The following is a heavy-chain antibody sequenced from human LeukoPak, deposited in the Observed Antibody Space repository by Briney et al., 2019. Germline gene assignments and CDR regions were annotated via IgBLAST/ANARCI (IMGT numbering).Heavy chain of an antibody. J-gene: IGHJ4*02. V-gene: IGHV4-34*01. CDR3: ARTQSQSGSYRYYFAY. D-gene: IGHD1-26*01. Sequence: SETLSLTCAVYGESLNSYYWSWVRQPPGEGLEWIGEIYESGTTNYNPSLKSRVTMSVNPSKNQFSLNLHSVTAADTAMYYCARTQSQSGSYRYYFAYWGQGTLVTVSS. CDR1: GESLNSYY. CDR2: IYESGTT.